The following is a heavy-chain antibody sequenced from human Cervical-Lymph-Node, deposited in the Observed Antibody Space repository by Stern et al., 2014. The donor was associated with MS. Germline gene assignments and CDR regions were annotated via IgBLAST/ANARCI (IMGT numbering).Heavy chain of an antibody. CDR1: GYTFTSYA. D-gene: IGHD2-21*02. V-gene: IGHV1-3*01. J-gene: IGHJ4*02. CDR3: AKEGANDCFDY. CDR2: INYGTGNT. Sequence: VQLVQSGAEVRKPGASVKVSCKASGYTFTSYAMNWVRQAPGQRLEWMGVINYGTGNTNYSQKCQARVTLTRDTSASTAYMELSSLRSEDTAVYYCAKEGANDCFDYWGQGTLVTVSS.